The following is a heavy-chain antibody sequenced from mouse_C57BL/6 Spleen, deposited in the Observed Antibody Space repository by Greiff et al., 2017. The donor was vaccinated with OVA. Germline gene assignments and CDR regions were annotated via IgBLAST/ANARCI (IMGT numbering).Heavy chain of an antibody. CDR1: GFTFSDYG. J-gene: IGHJ1*03. D-gene: IGHD4-1*01. CDR2: ISRGSSTI. V-gene: IGHV5-17*01. CDR3: ARTGTDWYFDV. Sequence: EVQLLESGGGLVKPGGSLKLSCAASGFTFSDYGMHWVRQAPEKGLEWVAYISRGSSTIYYADKVKGRFTISRDNAKNTLFLQMTSLRSEDTAMYYCARTGTDWYFDVWGTGTTVTVSS.